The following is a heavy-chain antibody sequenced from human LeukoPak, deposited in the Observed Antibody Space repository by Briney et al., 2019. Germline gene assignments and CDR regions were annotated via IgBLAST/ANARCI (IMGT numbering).Heavy chain of an antibody. CDR3: AREAVAGRGFDY. D-gene: IGHD6-19*01. CDR1: GFTFSTYS. CDR2: ISSRSTTI. Sequence: GGSLRLSCAASGFTFSTYSMTWVRQAPGKGLEWVSYISSRSTTIYYADSMRGRFTISRDDAKNALYLQVNNLRVEDTALYYCAREAVAGRGFDYWGQGALVTVSS. J-gene: IGHJ4*02. V-gene: IGHV3-48*01.